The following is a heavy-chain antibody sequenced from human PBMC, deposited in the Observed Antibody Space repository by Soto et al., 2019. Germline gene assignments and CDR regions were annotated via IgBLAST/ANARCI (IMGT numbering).Heavy chain of an antibody. V-gene: IGHV3-9*01. Sequence: PGGSLRLSCAASGFTFDDYAMHWVRQAPGKGLEWVSGISWNSGSIGYADSVKGRFTISRDNAKNSLYLQMNSLRAEDTALYYCAKGPRARGYYYDSSGYYYGPFDYWGQGTLVTVSS. CDR2: ISWNSGSI. D-gene: IGHD3-22*01. J-gene: IGHJ4*02. CDR1: GFTFDDYA. CDR3: AKGPRARGYYYDSSGYYYGPFDY.